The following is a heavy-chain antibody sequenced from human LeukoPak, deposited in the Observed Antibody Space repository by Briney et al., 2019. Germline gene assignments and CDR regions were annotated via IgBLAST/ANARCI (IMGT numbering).Heavy chain of an antibody. CDR2: ISSSGRTI. D-gene: IGHD3-10*01. Sequence: PGGSLRLSCAASGSTFSDYYMNWIRQAPEKGLEWVSYISSSGRTIYYGDSVKGRFTISRDNAKNSLYLQMNSLRAEDTAVYYCARVYYGSGSYRYYFDYWGQGTLVTVSS. CDR3: ARVYYGSGSYRYYFDY. V-gene: IGHV3-11*04. J-gene: IGHJ4*02. CDR1: GSTFSDYY.